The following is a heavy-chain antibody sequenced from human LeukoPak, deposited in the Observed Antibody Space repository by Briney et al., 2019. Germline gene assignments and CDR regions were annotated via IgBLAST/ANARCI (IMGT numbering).Heavy chain of an antibody. CDR1: GGTFSSYA. J-gene: IGHJ4*02. D-gene: IGHD2-2*01. V-gene: IGHV1-69*04. CDR2: IIPILGIA. CDR3: ANPRCSSTSCYPGVFDY. Sequence: ASVKVSCKASGGTFSSYAISWVRQAPGQGLEWMGRIIPILGIANYAQKFQGRVTITADKSTSTAYMELSSLRSEDTAVYYCANPRCSSTSCYPGVFDYWGQGTLVIVSS.